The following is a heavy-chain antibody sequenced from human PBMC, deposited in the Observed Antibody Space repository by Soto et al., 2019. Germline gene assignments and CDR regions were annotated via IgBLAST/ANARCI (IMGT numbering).Heavy chain of an antibody. CDR1: GYSFTTYW. Sequence: HGESLKISCQASGYSFTTYWIAWVRQKPGKGLEWMGITHPGESQTRYSPSFQGQVTISLDRSTSTAYLQWSSLKASDTAIYYCARHENYYYAYYGMDVWGQGTTVTVSS. V-gene: IGHV5-51*01. CDR3: ARHENYYYAYYGMDV. CDR2: THPGESQT. J-gene: IGHJ6*02.